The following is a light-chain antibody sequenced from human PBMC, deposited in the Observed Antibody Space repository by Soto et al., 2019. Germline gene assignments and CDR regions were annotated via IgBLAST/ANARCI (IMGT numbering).Light chain of an antibody. J-gene: IGKJ3*01. CDR2: GAS. Sequence: EIVLTQSPGTLSLSPGERATLSCRASQSVSSSYLAWCQQKPGQAPRLLIYGASSRATGIPDRFSGSGSGTDFTLTISRLEPEDFAVYYGQQYGSSPLFTFGPGTKVDIK. CDR1: QSVSSSY. CDR3: QQYGSSPLFT. V-gene: IGKV3-20*01.